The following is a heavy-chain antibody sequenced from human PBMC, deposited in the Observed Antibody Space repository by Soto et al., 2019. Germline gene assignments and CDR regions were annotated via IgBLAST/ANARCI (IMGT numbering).Heavy chain of an antibody. CDR3: AGTFYYDTSGYPF. D-gene: IGHD3-22*01. CDR1: GCSIGMTSHY. Sequence: TAATLALTCPVSGCSIGMTSHYWVWIRQPPGKGLEWIGSIYYSGTTYFNPSLKSRVTISVDTSKNQFSLKLNSVTAADTAVYYCAGTFYYDTSGYPFGGQGTPGTVSS. V-gene: IGHV4-39*01. J-gene: IGHJ4*02. CDR2: IYYSGTT.